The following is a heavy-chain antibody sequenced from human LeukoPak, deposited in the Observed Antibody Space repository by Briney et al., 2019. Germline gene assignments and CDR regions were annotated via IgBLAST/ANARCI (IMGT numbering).Heavy chain of an antibody. CDR2: ISSSSSYI. Sequence: PGGSLRLSCAASGFTFSSYSMNWVRQAPGKGLEWVSSISSSSSYIYYADSVKGRFTISRDNAKNSLYLQMNSLRAEDTAVYYCAKLISSSWYDYFDYWGQGTLVTVSS. CDR1: GFTFSSYS. V-gene: IGHV3-21*01. J-gene: IGHJ4*02. CDR3: AKLISSSWYDYFDY. D-gene: IGHD6-13*01.